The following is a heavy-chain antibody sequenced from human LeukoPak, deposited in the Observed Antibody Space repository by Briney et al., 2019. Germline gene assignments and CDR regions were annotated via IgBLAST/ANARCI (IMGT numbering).Heavy chain of an antibody. Sequence: GRSLRLSCAASGFTFEDYAMHWVRQAPGKGLEWVAGIAWKSNSIGYAASVKGRFTISRDDATNYLYLQMNSLRGEDTAFYYCAKDVQGMATMTFVSCGQGTLVTVSS. V-gene: IGHV3-9*01. D-gene: IGHD5-24*01. CDR3: AKDVQGMATMTFVS. J-gene: IGHJ4*02. CDR1: GFTFEDYA. CDR2: IAWKSNSI.